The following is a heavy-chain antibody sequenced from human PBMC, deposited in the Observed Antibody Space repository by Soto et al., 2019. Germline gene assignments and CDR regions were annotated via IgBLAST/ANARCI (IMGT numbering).Heavy chain of an antibody. CDR2: IYPGDSDT. J-gene: IGHJ3*01. CDR1: GYGFAGYW. D-gene: IGHD3-10*01. Sequence: GESLKISCKGSGYGFAGYWIGWVGQMPGKGLDWVGVIYPGDSDTRYSPSFHGQVTISADKSISTAYLQWSSLKASDTAMYFCARLPGVRGVFDGFNVWGQGTMVTVS. CDR3: ARLPGVRGVFDGFNV. V-gene: IGHV5-51*01.